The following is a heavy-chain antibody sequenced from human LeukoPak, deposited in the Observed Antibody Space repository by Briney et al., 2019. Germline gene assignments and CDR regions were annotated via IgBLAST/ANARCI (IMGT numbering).Heavy chain of an antibody. D-gene: IGHD3-22*01. J-gene: IGHJ6*02. CDR1: GYTFTTYG. Sequence: GASVKVSCKASGYTFTTYGISWVRQAPEQGLEWVGWICAYKGNTNYAQKLQGRVTMTTETSTSTAYMELRSLRADDTAVYYCARQHSSGYYSPHYYYGMDVWGQGTTVTVSS. V-gene: IGHV1-18*01. CDR2: ICAYKGNT. CDR3: ARQHSSGYYSPHYYYGMDV.